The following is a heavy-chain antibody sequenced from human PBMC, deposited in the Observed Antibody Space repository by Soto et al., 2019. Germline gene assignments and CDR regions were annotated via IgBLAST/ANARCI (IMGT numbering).Heavy chain of an antibody. CDR1: GYTFTSYG. D-gene: IGHD3-22*01. CDR3: ARGYDSIGYGFDX. Sequence: ASLKVSCNASGYTFTSYGISWVRQAPGQGLEWMGCISAYNGNTNYAHKIQGRVTMNTDTSTRTDYMELRSLRSDDTAVYYCARGYDSIGYGFDXWGQRTLVTVSX. CDR2: ISAYNGNT. V-gene: IGHV1-18*01. J-gene: IGHJ4*02.